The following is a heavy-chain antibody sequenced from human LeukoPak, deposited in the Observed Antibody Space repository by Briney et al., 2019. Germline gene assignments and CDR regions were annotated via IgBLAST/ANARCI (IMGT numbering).Heavy chain of an antibody. CDR3: ARGSEKGGYPLSDY. J-gene: IGHJ4*02. Sequence: ASETLSLTCTVSGGSINSNSYYWGWIRQPPGKGLEYIGSIYYSGSTYYNPSLKSRVTISLDTSKNQFSLKLSSVTAADTAVYYCARGSEKGGYPLSDYWGQGTLVTVSS. D-gene: IGHD5-12*01. CDR1: GGSINSNSYY. CDR2: IYYSGST. V-gene: IGHV4-39*07.